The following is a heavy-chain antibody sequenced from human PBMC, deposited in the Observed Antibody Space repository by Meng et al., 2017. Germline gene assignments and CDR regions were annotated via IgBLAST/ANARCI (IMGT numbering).Heavy chain of an antibody. CDR3: TTVYYYGSGRLYFEY. V-gene: IGHV4-4*02. Sequence: AQLLESGPGLVKPSGSLALTCDCPRGYTRGSAWWSWVRQSPGKGLEWIGEIYQTGSTNYNPSLKSRAIISVDPSNNQFSLELTSLTAADTAVYYCTTVYYYGSGRLYFEYWGQGTLVTVSS. J-gene: IGHJ4*02. CDR1: RGYTRGSAW. D-gene: IGHD3-10*01. CDR2: IYQTGST.